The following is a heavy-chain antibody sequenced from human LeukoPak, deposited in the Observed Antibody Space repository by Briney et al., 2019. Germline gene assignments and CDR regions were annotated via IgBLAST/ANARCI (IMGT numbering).Heavy chain of an antibody. D-gene: IGHD5-18*01. J-gene: IGHJ4*02. CDR1: GGSFSGYY. CDR3: ARGNRGYSYGGPYDY. Sequence: PSETLSLTCAVYGGSFSGYYWSWIRQPSGKGLEWIGEINHSGSTNYNPSLKSRVTISVDTSKNQFSLKLSSVTAADTAVYYCARGNRGYSYGGPYDYWGQGTLVTVSS. V-gene: IGHV4-34*01. CDR2: INHSGST.